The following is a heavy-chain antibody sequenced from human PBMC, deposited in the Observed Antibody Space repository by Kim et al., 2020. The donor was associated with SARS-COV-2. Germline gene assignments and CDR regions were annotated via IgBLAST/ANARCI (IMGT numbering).Heavy chain of an antibody. V-gene: IGHV3-30*18. CDR1: GFTFSSYG. Sequence: GGSLRLSCAASGFTFSSYGMHWVRQAPGKGLEWVAVISYDGSNKYYADSVKGRLTISRDNSKNTLYLQMNSLRAEDTAVYYCAKEASDYYGSGRLDYWGQGTLVTVSS. CDR3: AKEASDYYGSGRLDY. D-gene: IGHD3-10*01. CDR2: ISYDGSNK. J-gene: IGHJ4*02.